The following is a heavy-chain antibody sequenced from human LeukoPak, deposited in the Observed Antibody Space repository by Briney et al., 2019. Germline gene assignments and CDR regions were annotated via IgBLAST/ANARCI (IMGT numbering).Heavy chain of an antibody. CDR1: GFTFSSYA. CDR2: IKQDGSEK. V-gene: IGHV3-7*01. Sequence: GGSLRLSCAASGFTFSSYAMSWVRQAPGKGLEWVANIKQDGSEKYYVDSVKGRFTISRDNAKNSLYLQMNSLRGEDTGLYYCAKGSGWVFDYWGQGTLVTVSS. CDR3: AKGSGWVFDY. J-gene: IGHJ4*02. D-gene: IGHD6-19*01.